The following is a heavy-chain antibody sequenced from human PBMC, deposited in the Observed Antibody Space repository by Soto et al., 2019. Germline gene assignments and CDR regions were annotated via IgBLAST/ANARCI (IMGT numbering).Heavy chain of an antibody. D-gene: IGHD4-4*01. Sequence: GASVKVSCKASGYTFTNYEINWVRQATGQGLEWMGWMNPNSGNRAYAQKFQGRVTMIRNTSISTAYMELSSLRSEETAVYYCARGQSAYSNLGYGMDVWGQGTTVTVS. V-gene: IGHV1-8*01. J-gene: IGHJ6*02. CDR3: ARGQSAYSNLGYGMDV. CDR1: GYTFTNYE. CDR2: MNPNSGNR.